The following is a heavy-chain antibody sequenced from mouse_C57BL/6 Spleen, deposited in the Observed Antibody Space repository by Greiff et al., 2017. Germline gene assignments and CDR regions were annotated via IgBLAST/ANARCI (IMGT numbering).Heavy chain of an antibody. Sequence: VKLMESGPELVKPGASVKISCKASGYAFSSSWMNWVKQRPGKGLEWIGRIYPGDGDTNYNGKFKGKATLTADKSSSTAYMQLSSLTSEDSAVYFCAIAAVVSDYWGQGTTLTVSS. V-gene: IGHV1-82*01. CDR1: GYAFSSSW. D-gene: IGHD1-1*01. J-gene: IGHJ2*01. CDR3: AIAAVVSDY. CDR2: IYPGDGDT.